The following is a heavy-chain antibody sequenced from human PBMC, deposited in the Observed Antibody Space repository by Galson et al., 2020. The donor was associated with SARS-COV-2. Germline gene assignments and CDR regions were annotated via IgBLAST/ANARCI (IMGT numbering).Heavy chain of an antibody. CDR1: GGSISNNDW. D-gene: IGHD2-8*01. V-gene: IGHV4-4*02. J-gene: IGHJ2*01. Sequence: SETLSLTCTVSGGSISNNDWWSWVRQPPGKGLEWIGEISQSVTTHYNPSLKSRVTISGDKSKNQISLKLSSVTAADTAVYYCARDSGSCTDGVCYRYWYFDLWGRGTLVTVSS. CDR3: ARDSGSCTDGVCYRYWYFDL. CDR2: ISQSVTT.